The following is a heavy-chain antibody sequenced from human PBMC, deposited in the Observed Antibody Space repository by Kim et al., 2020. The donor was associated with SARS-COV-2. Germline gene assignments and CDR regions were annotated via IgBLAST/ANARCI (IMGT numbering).Heavy chain of an antibody. J-gene: IGHJ4*02. V-gene: IGHV5-51*01. CDR1: GYSFTSYW. Sequence: GESLKISCKGSGYSFTSYWIGWVRQMPGKGLEWMGIIYPGDSDTRYSPSFQGQVTISADKSISTAYLQWSSLKASDTAMYYCARSVYGSSSPQSNFDYWGQGTLVTVSS. CDR3: ARSVYGSSSPQSNFDY. D-gene: IGHD6-6*01. CDR2: IYPGDSDT.